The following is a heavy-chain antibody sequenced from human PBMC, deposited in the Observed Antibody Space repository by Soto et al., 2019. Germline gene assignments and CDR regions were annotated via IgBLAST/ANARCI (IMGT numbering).Heavy chain of an antibody. Sequence: GGSLRLSCTASGFIFGDYAMSWFRQAPWKGLEWVGFIRSKAYGGTTEYAASVKGRFTISRDDSKSIAYLQMNSLKTEDTAVYYCTRTSITIFGVAYNWGQGALVTVS. CDR2: IRSKAYGGTT. D-gene: IGHD3-3*01. J-gene: IGHJ4*02. CDR3: TRTSITIFGVAYN. V-gene: IGHV3-49*03. CDR1: GFIFGDYA.